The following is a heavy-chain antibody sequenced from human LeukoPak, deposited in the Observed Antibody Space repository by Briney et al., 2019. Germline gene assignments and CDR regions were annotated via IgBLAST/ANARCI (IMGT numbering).Heavy chain of an antibody. J-gene: IGHJ4*02. CDR2: IYTSGST. CDR1: GGSISSGSYY. Sequence: SETLSLTCTVSGGSISSGSYYWSWIRQPAGKGLEWIGRIYTSGSTNYNPSLKSRVTISVDTSKNQFSLKLSSVTAADTAVYYCARMQQLVPHYWGQGTLVTVSS. V-gene: IGHV4-61*02. CDR3: ARMQQLVPHY. D-gene: IGHD6-13*01.